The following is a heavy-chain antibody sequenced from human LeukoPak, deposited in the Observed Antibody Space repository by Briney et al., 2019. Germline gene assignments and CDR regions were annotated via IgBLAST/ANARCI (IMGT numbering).Heavy chain of an antibody. CDR2: INPGDSDT. Sequence: GESLKISCQASGYSFTSSWIGWARQMPGKGLEWMAIINPGDSDTRYSPSFQGQVTISADKSISTVYLQWSSLKASETAMYNCARQPGAGWFDPWGQGTLVTVSS. V-gene: IGHV5-51*01. J-gene: IGHJ5*02. CDR3: ARQPGAGWFDP. CDR1: GYSFTSSW. D-gene: IGHD3-10*01.